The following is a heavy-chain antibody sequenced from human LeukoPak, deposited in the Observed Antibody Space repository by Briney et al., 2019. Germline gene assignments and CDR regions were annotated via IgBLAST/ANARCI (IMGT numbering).Heavy chain of an antibody. CDR3: ARSDTAMVPRGYYYYGMDV. D-gene: IGHD5-18*01. CDR2: IIPILGIA. V-gene: IGHV1-69*04. CDR1: GGTLSSYA. Sequence: EASVKVSCKASGGTLSSYAISWVRQAPGQGLEWMGRIIPILGIANYAQKFQGRVTITADKSTSTAYMELSSLRSEDTAVYYCARSDTAMVPRGYYYYGMDVWGQGTTVTVSS. J-gene: IGHJ6*02.